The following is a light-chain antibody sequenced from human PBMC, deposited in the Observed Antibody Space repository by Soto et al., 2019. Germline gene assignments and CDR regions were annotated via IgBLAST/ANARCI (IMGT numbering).Light chain of an antibody. CDR3: LQDYNSPWT. J-gene: IGKJ1*01. Sequence: IEITQSPSTLYAYVGDSVTITCRASQSISGWLAWYQQKKAKAPKLLIYAASSLQSGVPSRFSGSGSGTDFTLTISRLQPEDVSTDYCLQDYNSPWTFGQGTKVDIK. CDR1: QSISGW. V-gene: IGKV1-6*01. CDR2: AAS.